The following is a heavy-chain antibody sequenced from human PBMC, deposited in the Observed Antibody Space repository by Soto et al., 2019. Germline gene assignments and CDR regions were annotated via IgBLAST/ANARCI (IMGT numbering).Heavy chain of an antibody. J-gene: IGHJ6*02. D-gene: IGHD6-19*01. CDR1: GFTFSSYG. V-gene: IGHV3-30*18. CDR2: ISYDGRNK. CDR3: VKDGSSGWPYYYGLDV. Sequence: QVQLVESGGGGVQPGRSLRLSCAASGFTFSSYGIHWVRQAPGKGLEWVAVISYDGRNKYYADSVKGRFAISRDNSRNTLDLQMSSLGAEDTAGYYCVKDGSSGWPYYYGLDVWDQGNTVNGSS.